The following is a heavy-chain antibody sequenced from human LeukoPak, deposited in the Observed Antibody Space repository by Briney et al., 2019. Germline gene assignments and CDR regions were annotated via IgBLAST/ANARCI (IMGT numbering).Heavy chain of an antibody. Sequence: SETLSLTCAVYGGSFSGYYWSWIRQPPGKGLEWIGEINHSGSTNYNPSLKSRVTISVDTSKNQFSLKLSSVTAADTAVYYCAGGPRRITIFGVVTRPAYFDYWGQGTLVTVSS. CDR1: GGSFSGYY. CDR2: INHSGST. D-gene: IGHD3-3*01. CDR3: AGGPRRITIFGVVTRPAYFDY. V-gene: IGHV4-34*01. J-gene: IGHJ4*02.